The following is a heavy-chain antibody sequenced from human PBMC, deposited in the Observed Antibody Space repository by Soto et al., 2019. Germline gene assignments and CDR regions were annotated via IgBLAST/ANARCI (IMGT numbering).Heavy chain of an antibody. Sequence: GVSLRLSCAASGFTFSDYYMSWIRQAPGKGLEWVSYISSSGSTIYYADSVKGRFTISRDNAKNSLYLQMNSLRAEDTAVYYCARDRSMWFGGRDYYYYYYMDVWGKGTTVTVSS. CDR2: ISSSGSTI. V-gene: IGHV3-11*01. CDR1: GFTFSDYY. CDR3: ARDRSMWFGGRDYYYYYYMDV. D-gene: IGHD3-10*01. J-gene: IGHJ6*03.